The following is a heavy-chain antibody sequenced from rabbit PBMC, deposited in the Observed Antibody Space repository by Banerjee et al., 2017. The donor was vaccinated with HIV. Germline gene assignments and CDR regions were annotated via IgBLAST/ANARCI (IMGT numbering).Heavy chain of an antibody. CDR2: IYTGSSGST. D-gene: IGHD1-1*01. V-gene: IGHV1S45*01. Sequence: QEQLEESGGDLVKPEGSLTLTCTASGFSFSSSYWICWVRQAPGKGLEWIACIYTGSSGSTYYASWAKGRFTISKTSSTTVTLQMTSLTAADTATYFCARERGGVGALELWGPGTLVTVS. J-gene: IGHJ4*01. CDR1: GFSFSSSYW. CDR3: ARERGGVGALEL.